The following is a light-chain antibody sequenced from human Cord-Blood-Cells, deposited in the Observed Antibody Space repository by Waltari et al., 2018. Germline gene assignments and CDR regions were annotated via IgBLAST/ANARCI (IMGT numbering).Light chain of an antibody. CDR3: SSYTSSSTYV. J-gene: IGLJ1*01. Sequence: QSALTQPASVSGSPGPSITISCPVTSSDVGGYNYVSWYQQHPGKAPKLMIYDVSNRPSGVSNRFSGSKSGNTASLTLSGLQAEDEADYYCSSYTSSSTYVFGTGTKVTVL. CDR2: DVS. CDR1: SSDVGGYNY. V-gene: IGLV2-14*01.